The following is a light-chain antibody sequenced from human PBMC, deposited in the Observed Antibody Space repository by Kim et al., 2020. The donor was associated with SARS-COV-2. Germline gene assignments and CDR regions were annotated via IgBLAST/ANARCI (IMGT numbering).Light chain of an antibody. V-gene: IGLV1-44*01. CDR3: AAWDDTLNGPV. CDR1: SSNTGSNI. Sequence: GQRVTISGSGSSSNTGSNIVNWYQQLPGTAPKLLIYSNNQRASGVPDRFSGSKSGTSASLAISGLQSEDEADYYCAAWDDTLNGPVFGGGTQLTVL. CDR2: SNN. J-gene: IGLJ3*02.